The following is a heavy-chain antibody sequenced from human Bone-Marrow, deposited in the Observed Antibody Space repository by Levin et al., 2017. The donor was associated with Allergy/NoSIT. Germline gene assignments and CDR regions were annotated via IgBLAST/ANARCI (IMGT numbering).Heavy chain of an antibody. J-gene: IGHJ4*02. D-gene: IGHD1-26*01. CDR2: IWYDGSDK. Sequence: PGGSLRLSCAASGFIFSSYGVHWVRQAPGKGLEWVAVIWYDGSDKKYADSVKGRFTVSRDNSQNTAHLEMESLRVEDTGMYYCARDIGGAPISSLGPWDYWGQGILVTVSS. CDR3: ARDIGGAPISSLGPWDY. V-gene: IGHV3-33*01. CDR1: GFIFSSYG.